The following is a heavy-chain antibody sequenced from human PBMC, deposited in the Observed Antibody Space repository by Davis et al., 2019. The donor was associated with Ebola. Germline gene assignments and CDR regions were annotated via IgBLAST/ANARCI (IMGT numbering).Heavy chain of an antibody. V-gene: IGHV3-23*01. J-gene: IGHJ4*02. CDR2: VNSNGGYT. D-gene: IGHD3-10*01. Sequence: GESLKISCALSGFTFSNYAMSWARQAPGKGLKWVSAVNSNGGYTYYADSVKGRFTISRDTSTVFLQMNSLRVEDTAVYYCAKIEAYGSGNYFDYWGQGTLVTISS. CDR1: GFTFSNYA. CDR3: AKIEAYGSGNYFDY.